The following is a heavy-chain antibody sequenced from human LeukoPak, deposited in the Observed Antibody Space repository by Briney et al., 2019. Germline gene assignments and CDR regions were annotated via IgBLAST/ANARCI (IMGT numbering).Heavy chain of an antibody. D-gene: IGHD6-13*01. CDR2: VSGSGGST. CDR1: GFTFSRYA. V-gene: IGHV3-23*01. J-gene: IGHJ4*02. CDR3: AKDSSSSWYSGLNYFDY. Sequence: GGSLRLSCAASGFTFSRYAMSWVRQAPGKGLEWVSAVSGSGGSTYYAGSVKGRFTISRDNSKNTLYLQMNSLRAEDTAVYYCAKDSSSSWYSGLNYFDYWGQGTLVTVSS.